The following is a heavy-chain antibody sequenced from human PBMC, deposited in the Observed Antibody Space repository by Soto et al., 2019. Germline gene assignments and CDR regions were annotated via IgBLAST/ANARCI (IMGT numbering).Heavy chain of an antibody. CDR3: AKAILTGYPIRGYFDY. CDR2: ISGSGGST. Sequence: GGSLRLSCAASGFTFSSYAMSWVRQAPGKGLEWVSAISGSGGSTYYADSVKGRFTISRDNSKNTLYLQMNSLRAEDTAVYYCAKAILTGYPIRGYFDYWGQGTLVTVSS. V-gene: IGHV3-23*01. D-gene: IGHD3-9*01. J-gene: IGHJ4*02. CDR1: GFTFSSYA.